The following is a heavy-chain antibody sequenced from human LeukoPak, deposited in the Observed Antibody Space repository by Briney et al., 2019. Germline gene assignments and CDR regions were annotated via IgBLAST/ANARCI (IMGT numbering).Heavy chain of an antibody. CDR2: ITWDGGRT. CDR1: GFTFDDYT. Sequence: GGPLRLSCAASGFTFDDYTMHWVRQAPGKGLQWVSLITWDGGRTFYADSVKDRFTISRNNNKKSLSLQMNSLRTEDTALYYCATERQKYFDYWGQGTLVTVSS. J-gene: IGHJ4*02. CDR3: ATERQKYFDY. V-gene: IGHV3-43*01.